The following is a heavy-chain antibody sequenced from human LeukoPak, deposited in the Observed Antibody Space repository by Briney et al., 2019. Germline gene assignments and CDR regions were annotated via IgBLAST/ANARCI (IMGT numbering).Heavy chain of an antibody. CDR2: INGDGSST. V-gene: IGHV3-74*01. CDR3: ARDLVVTSAY. J-gene: IGHJ4*02. D-gene: IGHD2-2*01. Sequence: LPGGSLRLSCAASGFTFSNYWMHWVRQAPGKGLVWVSRINGDGSSTTYADSVKDRFTISRDNAKNTLYLQMNGLRAEDTAVYYCARDLVVTSAYWGQGTLVTVSS. CDR1: GFTFSNYW.